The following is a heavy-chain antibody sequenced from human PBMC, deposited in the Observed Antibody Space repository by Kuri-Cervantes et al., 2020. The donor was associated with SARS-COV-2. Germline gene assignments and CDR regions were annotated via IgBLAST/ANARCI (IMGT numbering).Heavy chain of an antibody. CDR2: IYYSGST. CDR3: ARSSGDIVVVPVFDP. Sequence: SETLSLTCTVSGGSISSYYWSWIRQPPGKGLEWIGYIYYSGSTNYNPSLKSRVTISVDTSKNQFSLKLSSVTAADTAVYYCARSSGDIVVVPVFDPWDQGTLVTVSS. D-gene: IGHD2-2*01. CDR1: GGSISSYY. J-gene: IGHJ5*02. V-gene: IGHV4-59*01.